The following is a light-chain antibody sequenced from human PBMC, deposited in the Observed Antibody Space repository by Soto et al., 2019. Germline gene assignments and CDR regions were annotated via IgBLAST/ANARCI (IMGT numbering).Light chain of an antibody. CDR2: GAS. V-gene: IGKV3-15*01. CDR3: QQYNDWPPWT. J-gene: IGKJ1*01. CDR1: QSVSSN. Sequence: EIEMTQSPATLSVSPGERAILSCRASQSVSSNLAWYQQKPGQAPRLLIYGASTRATGIPARFSGSASGTEFTLTISTLQSEHFAVYYCQQYNDWPPWTFGPGTKVEIK.